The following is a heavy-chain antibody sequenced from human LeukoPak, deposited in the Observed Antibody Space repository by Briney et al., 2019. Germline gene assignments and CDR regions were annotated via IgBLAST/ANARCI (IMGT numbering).Heavy chain of an antibody. Sequence: PSETLSLTCTVSGGSISSYYWSWIRQPPGKGLEWIGYIYYSGSTNYNPSLKSRVTISVDTSKNQFSLKLSSVTAADTAVYYCARESSGYIHYWGQGTLVTVSS. J-gene: IGHJ4*02. V-gene: IGHV4-59*01. CDR2: IYYSGST. CDR1: GGSISSYY. D-gene: IGHD3-22*01. CDR3: ARESSGYIHY.